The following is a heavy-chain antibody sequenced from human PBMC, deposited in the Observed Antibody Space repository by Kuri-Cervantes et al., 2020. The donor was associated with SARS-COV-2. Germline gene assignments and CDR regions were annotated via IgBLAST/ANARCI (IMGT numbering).Heavy chain of an antibody. CDR2: IYYSGST. CDR1: GCAISSYY. CDR3: ARELIIPEYYFDY. V-gene: IGHV4-59*01. J-gene: IGHJ4*02. Sequence: SKTLSLTFTVSGCAISSYYWSWSRQPPGKGLEWIGYIYYSGSTNYNPSLKRRVTISVDTSKNQFSLKLSSVTAADTAVYYCARELIIPEYYFDYWGQGTLVTVSS.